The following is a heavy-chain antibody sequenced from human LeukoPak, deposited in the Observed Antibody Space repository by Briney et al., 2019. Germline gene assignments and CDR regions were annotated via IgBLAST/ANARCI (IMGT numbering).Heavy chain of an antibody. V-gene: IGHV3-21*01. CDR3: ARNIAAAGTVYYYYYYMDV. Sequence: GGSLRLSCAASGFTFSSYSMNWVRQAPGKGLEWVSSISSSSSYIYYADSVKGRFTICRDNAKNSLYLQMNSLRAEDTAVYYCARNIAAAGTVYYYYYYMDVWGKGTTVTVSS. CDR1: GFTFSSYS. D-gene: IGHD6-13*01. CDR2: ISSSSSYI. J-gene: IGHJ6*03.